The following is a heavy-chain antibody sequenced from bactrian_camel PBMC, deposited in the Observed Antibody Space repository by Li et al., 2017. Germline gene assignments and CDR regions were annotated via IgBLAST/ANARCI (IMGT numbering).Heavy chain of an antibody. CDR3: ATQVERSWTDFGY. Sequence: HVQLVESGGGSVQAGGSLTLSCLASGFTYAKNLMGWFRQAPGKEREGVASMDAAGTMAYGNSMAGRVFISKDSAKNTLYLQMNSLKPEDTAMYYCATQVERSWTDFGYWGQGTQVTVS. D-gene: IGHD6*01. CDR2: MDAAGTM. J-gene: IGHJ6*01. CDR1: GFTYAKNL. V-gene: IGHV3S55*01.